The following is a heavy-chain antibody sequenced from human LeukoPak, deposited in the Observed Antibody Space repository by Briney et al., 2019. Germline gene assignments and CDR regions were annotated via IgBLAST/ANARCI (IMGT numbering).Heavy chain of an antibody. V-gene: IGHV4-59*08. CDR1: GGSISSYY. D-gene: IGHD3-10*01. Sequence: PSETLSLTCTVSGGSISSYYWSWIRQPPGKGLEWIGYIYYSGSTNYNPSLKSRVTISVDTSKNQFSPKLSSVTAADTAVYYCARQGAYYGSEYDAFDIWGQGTMVTVSS. CDR3: ARQGAYYGSEYDAFDI. J-gene: IGHJ3*02. CDR2: IYYSGST.